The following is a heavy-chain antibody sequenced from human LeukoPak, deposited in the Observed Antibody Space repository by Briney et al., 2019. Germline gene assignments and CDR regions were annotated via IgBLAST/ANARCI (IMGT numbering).Heavy chain of an antibody. CDR1: GGTFSSYA. CDR2: IIPIFGTA. V-gene: IGHV1-69*01. CDR3: ARDWARHDYEILTGYYNVIDH. D-gene: IGHD3-9*01. J-gene: IGHJ4*02. Sequence: SVKVSCKASGGTFSSYAISWVRQAPGQGLEWMGGIIPIFGTANYAQKFQGRVTITADESTSTAYMELSSLRSEDTAVYYCARDWARHDYEILTGYYNVIDHWGQGTLVTVSS.